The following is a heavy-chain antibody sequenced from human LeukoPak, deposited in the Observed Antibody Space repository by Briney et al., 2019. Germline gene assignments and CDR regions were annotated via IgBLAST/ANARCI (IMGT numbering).Heavy chain of an antibody. CDR3: ARDINPRIVGATPLDAFDI. CDR1: GFTFSDYY. Sequence: GGSLRLSCAASGFTFSDYYMSWIRQAPGKGLEWVSYISSSGSTIYYADSVKGRFTISRDNAKNSLYLQMNSLRAEDTAVYYCARDINPRIVGATPLDAFDIWGQGTMVTVSS. D-gene: IGHD1-26*01. CDR2: ISSSGSTI. V-gene: IGHV3-11*04. J-gene: IGHJ3*02.